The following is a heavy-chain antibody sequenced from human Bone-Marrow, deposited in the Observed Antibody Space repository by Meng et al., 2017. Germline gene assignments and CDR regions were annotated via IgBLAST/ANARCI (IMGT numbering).Heavy chain of an antibody. V-gene: IGHV4-4*02. D-gene: IGHD6-19*01. Sequence: QVQLQESGPGLVKPSGTLSLTCPVSGGPISSSNWWSWVRQPPGKGLEWIGEIYHSGSTNYNPSLKSRVIISVDKSKNQFSLKLSSVTAADTAVYYCASFPPPGKQWLVTDYWGQGTLVTVSS. CDR3: ASFPPPGKQWLVTDY. CDR2: IYHSGST. J-gene: IGHJ4*02. CDR1: GGPISSSNW.